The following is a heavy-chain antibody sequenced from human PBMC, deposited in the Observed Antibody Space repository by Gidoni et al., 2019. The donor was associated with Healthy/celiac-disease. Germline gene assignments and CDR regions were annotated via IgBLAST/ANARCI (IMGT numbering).Heavy chain of an antibody. CDR1: GFPFSRYW. J-gene: IGHJ4*02. CDR2: IKQDGSEK. D-gene: IGHD3-22*01. CDR3: ARLHDSLGSFDY. V-gene: IGHV3-7*01. Sequence: EVQLVESVGGLVQPGGSLRLSCAASGFPFSRYWMSWVRQAPGKGLEWVANIKQDGSEKYYVDSVKGRFTISRDNAKNSLYLQMNSLRAEDTAVYYCARLHDSLGSFDYWGQGTLVTVSS.